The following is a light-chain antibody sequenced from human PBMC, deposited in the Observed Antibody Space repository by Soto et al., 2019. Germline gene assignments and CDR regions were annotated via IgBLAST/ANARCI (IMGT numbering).Light chain of an antibody. CDR2: EVS. V-gene: IGLV2-14*01. CDR3: SSYTSISTWV. CDR1: SSDVGNYNY. Sequence: QSALTQPASVSGSPGQSITISCTGTSSDVGNYNYVSWYQQYPGKAPKLMIYEVSNRPSGVSNRFSGSKSGNTASLTISGLQAEDEADYYCSSYTSISTWVFGGGTKLTVL. J-gene: IGLJ3*02.